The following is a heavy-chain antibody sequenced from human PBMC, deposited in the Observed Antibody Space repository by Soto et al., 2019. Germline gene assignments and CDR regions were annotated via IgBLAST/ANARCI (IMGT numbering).Heavy chain of an antibody. D-gene: IGHD4-17*01. J-gene: IGHJ3*01. CDR1: GFTFNTYL. CDR2: ITSGSDSI. V-gene: IGHV3-21*01. Sequence: EVRLVESGGGLVKPGGSLRLSCAASGFTFNTYLMSWVRQAPGKGLEWVSSITSGSDSIYYADSVKGRFTISRDDAKNSLNLQMDSLRAEDTAVYYCTRRMTTVTTRWGAFDVWGQGTMVSVSS. CDR3: TRRMTTVTTRWGAFDV.